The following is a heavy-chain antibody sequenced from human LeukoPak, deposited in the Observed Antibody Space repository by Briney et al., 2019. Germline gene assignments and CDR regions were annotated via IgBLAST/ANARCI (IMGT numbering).Heavy chain of an antibody. CDR3: ARGYYDFWSGPPNFDY. Sequence: CLSLSRASSVFTHDQYDMSGVRQAPWRGLAGVGRINWYGGSPSYGDSVKGRFTISRDNAKNSLYLQMNSLRAEETALYYCARGYYDFWSGPPNFDYWGQGTLVTVSS. CDR1: VFTHDQYD. CDR2: INWYGGSP. V-gene: IGHV3-20*04. D-gene: IGHD3-3*01. J-gene: IGHJ4*02.